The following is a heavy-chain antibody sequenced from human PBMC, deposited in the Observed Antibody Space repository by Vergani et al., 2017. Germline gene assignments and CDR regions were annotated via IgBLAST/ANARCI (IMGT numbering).Heavy chain of an antibody. V-gene: IGHV4-39*07. Sequence: QLQLQESGPGLVKPSETLSLTCTVSGGSISSSSYYWGWIRQPPGKGLEWIGSIYYSGSTSYNPSLKSRVTISVDTSKNQFTLKLGAVTAADTAVYYCARVAVDTAMVTYAFDIWGQGTMVTVSS. CDR3: ARVAVDTAMVTYAFDI. CDR1: GGSISSSSYY. CDR2: IYYSGST. D-gene: IGHD5-18*01. J-gene: IGHJ3*02.